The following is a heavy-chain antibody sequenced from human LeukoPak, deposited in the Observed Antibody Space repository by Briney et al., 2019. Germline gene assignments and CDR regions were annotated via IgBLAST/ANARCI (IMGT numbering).Heavy chain of an antibody. J-gene: IGHJ3*02. V-gene: IGHV3-21*01. CDR3: ARGDIVVVPAALSDGAFDI. D-gene: IGHD2-2*01. Sequence: GGSLRLSCAASGFIFSSYVMGWVRQAPGKGLEWVSSISSSSSYIYYADSVKGRFTISRDNAKNSLYLQMNSLRAEDTAVYYCARGDIVVVPAALSDGAFDIWGQGTMVTVSS. CDR1: GFIFSSYV. CDR2: ISSSSSYI.